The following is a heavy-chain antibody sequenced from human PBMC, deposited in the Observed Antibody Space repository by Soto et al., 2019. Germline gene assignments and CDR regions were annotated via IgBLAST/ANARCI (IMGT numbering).Heavy chain of an antibody. CDR2: ISYDASNK. CDR3: ARGGEMATTYAGYFHH. Sequence: QVQLVESGGGVVQPGKSLRLSCAASGFTFSSYAMHWVRQAPGKGLEWVAVISYDASNKYYADSVKGRITISRDNSKKXWYWQMNSRRAEDTAVYYCARGGEMATTYAGYFHHWGQGTLVTVSS. V-gene: IGHV3-30-3*01. D-gene: IGHD3-16*01. J-gene: IGHJ1*01. CDR1: GFTFSSYA.